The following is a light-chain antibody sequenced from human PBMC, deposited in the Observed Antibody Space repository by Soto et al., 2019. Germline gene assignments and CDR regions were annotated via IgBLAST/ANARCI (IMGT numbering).Light chain of an antibody. Sequence: DLQLTQSPSFLSASVGARVTITCRASQGISSCLAWSPQKPGKAPKLLIYAASTLQSGVPSRFSGSGSGTEFTLTISSLQPEDFATYYCQQLNSYAYTFGQGTKLEIK. J-gene: IGKJ2*01. V-gene: IGKV1-9*01. CDR2: AAS. CDR3: QQLNSYAYT. CDR1: QGISSC.